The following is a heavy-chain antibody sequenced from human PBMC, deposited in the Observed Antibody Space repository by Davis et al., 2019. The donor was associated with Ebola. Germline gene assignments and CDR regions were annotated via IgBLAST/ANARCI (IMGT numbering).Heavy chain of an antibody. Sequence: PSETLSLTCTVSGGSISSYYWSWIRQPPGKGLEWIGYIYYSGSTNYNSSLNSRVTISVDTSKNQFSLRLSSVTAADTAMYYCARCSRYYYMDVWGKGTTVTVSS. CDR1: GGSISSYY. V-gene: IGHV4-59*01. J-gene: IGHJ6*03. CDR3: ARCSRYYYMDV. CDR2: IYYSGST.